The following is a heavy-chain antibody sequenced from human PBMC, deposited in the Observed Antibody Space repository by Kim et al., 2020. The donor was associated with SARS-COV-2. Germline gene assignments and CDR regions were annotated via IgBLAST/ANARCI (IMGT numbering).Heavy chain of an antibody. CDR2: IYSGGST. D-gene: IGHD3-10*01. J-gene: IGHJ6*02. Sequence: GGSLRLSCATSGFTVSSNYVSWVRQAPGRGLEWVSVIYSGGSTYYADSVKGRFTISRDNSQNTLYLQMNSLRAEDTAVYYCARPDDYYGSGDVWGQGTTVTVSS. CDR3: ARPDDYYGSGDV. V-gene: IGHV3-66*02. CDR1: GFTVSSNY.